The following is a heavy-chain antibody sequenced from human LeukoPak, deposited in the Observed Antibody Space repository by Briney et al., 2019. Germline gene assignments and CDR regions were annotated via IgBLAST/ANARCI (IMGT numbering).Heavy chain of an antibody. V-gene: IGHV4-59*01. CDR3: ARGGSGSYLPPSFDY. D-gene: IGHD3-10*01. Sequence: SETLSLTCTVSGGSISSYYWSWIRQPPGKGLEWIGYIYYSGSTYYNPSLKSRVTISVDTSKNQFSLKLSSVTAADTAVYYCARGGSGSYLPPSFDYWGQGTLVTVSS. CDR2: IYYSGST. CDR1: GGSISSYY. J-gene: IGHJ4*02.